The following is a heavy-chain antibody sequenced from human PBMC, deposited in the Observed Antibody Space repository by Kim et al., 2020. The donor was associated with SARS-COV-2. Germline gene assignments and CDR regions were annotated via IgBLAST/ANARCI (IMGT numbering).Heavy chain of an antibody. V-gene: IGHV1-3*01. D-gene: IGHD5-18*01. J-gene: IGHJ6*02. CDR1: GYTFTSYA. CDR3: ARECGDYGRYSYGYYYYGMDV. CDR2: INAGNGNT. Sequence: ASVKVSCKASGYTFTSYAMHWVRQAPGQRLEWMGWINAGNGNTKYSQKFQGRVTITRDTSASTAYMELSSLRSEDTAVYYCARECGDYGRYSYGYYYYGMDVWGQGTTVTVSS.